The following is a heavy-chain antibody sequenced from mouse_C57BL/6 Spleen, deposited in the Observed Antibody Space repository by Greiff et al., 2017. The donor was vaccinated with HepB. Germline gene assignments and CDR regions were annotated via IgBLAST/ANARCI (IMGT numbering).Heavy chain of an antibody. D-gene: IGHD2-4*01. V-gene: IGHV1-64*01. Sequence: QVQLQQPGAELVKPGASVKLSCKASGYTFTSYWMHWVKHRPGQGLEWIGMIHPNSGSTNYNEKFKSKATLTVDKSSSTAYMQLSSLTSEDSAVYYCAREDYDGAWFAYWGQGTLVTVSA. CDR2: IHPNSGST. J-gene: IGHJ3*01. CDR1: GYTFTSYW. CDR3: AREDYDGAWFAY.